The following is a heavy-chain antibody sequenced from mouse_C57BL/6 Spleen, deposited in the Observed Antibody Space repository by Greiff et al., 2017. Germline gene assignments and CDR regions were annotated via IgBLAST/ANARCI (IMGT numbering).Heavy chain of an antibody. CDR3: ARSDYVFVAY. J-gene: IGHJ3*01. D-gene: IGHD2-4*01. V-gene: IGHV1-52*01. CDR2: IDPSDSET. CDR1: GYTFTSYW. Sequence: QVQLQQPGAELVRPGSSVKLSCKASGYTFTSYWMHWVKQRPIQGLEWIGNIDPSDSETHYNQKFKDKATLTVYKSSSTAYMQLSSLTSEDSAVFYCARSDYVFVAYWGQGTLDTVSA.